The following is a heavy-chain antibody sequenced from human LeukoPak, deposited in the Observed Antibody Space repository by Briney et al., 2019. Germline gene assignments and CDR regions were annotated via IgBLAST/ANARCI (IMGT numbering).Heavy chain of an antibody. CDR3: ARGSTYYYDSSGYYYRQDYYYYYMDV. CDR2: INHSGST. Sequence: SETLSLTCAVYGGSFSGYYWSWLRQPPGKGLEWIGEINHSGSTNYNPSLTSRVTISVDTSKNQFSLKLSSVTAADTAVYYCARGSTYYYDSSGYYYRQDYYYYYMDVWGKGTTVAVSS. D-gene: IGHD3-22*01. V-gene: IGHV4-34*01. J-gene: IGHJ6*03. CDR1: GGSFSGYY.